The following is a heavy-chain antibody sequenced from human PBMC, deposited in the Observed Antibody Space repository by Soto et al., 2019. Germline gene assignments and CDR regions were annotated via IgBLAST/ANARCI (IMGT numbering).Heavy chain of an antibody. V-gene: IGHV3-7*03. D-gene: IGHD3-10*01. CDR2: IKQDGSAK. J-gene: IGHJ4*02. Sequence: GGSLRLSCAASGFSISTYWMHWVRQAPGKGLEWVANIKQDGSAKYYADSVRGRFTISRDNSKNTLYLQMNSLRAEDTAVYYCAKVGNYYGSRLGVPDHWGLGSLVTVSS. CDR3: AKVGNYYGSRLGVPDH. CDR1: GFSISTYW.